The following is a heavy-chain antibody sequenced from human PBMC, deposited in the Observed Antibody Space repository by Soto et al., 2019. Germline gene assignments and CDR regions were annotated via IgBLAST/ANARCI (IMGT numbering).Heavy chain of an antibody. CDR1: GGSISSSSYY. V-gene: IGHV4-39*01. Sequence: PSETLSLTCTVSGGSISSSSYYWGWIRQPPGKGLEWIGSIYYSGSTYYNPSLKSRVTISVDTSKNQFSLKLSSVTAADTAVYYCARGNFYYGSGSDYYYYGMDVWGQGTTVTVSS. CDR3: ARGNFYYGSGSDYYYYGMDV. CDR2: IYYSGST. J-gene: IGHJ6*02. D-gene: IGHD3-10*01.